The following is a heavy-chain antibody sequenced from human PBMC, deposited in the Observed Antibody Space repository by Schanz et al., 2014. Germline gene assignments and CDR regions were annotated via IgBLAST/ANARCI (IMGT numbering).Heavy chain of an antibody. D-gene: IGHD6-6*01. CDR3: AKNWKGHHITGRPGWSDGMDV. CDR2: ISSTGGST. V-gene: IGHV3-23*04. J-gene: IGHJ6*02. Sequence: EVRLVESGGGLVQPGGSLRLSCAASGFTFYNYAMTWVRQAPGKGLEWVSAISSTGGSTYYADSVKGRFTISRDNSKNTLYLQMNSLRVEDTAEYYCAKNWKGHHITGRPGWSDGMDVWGQGTTVTVSS. CDR1: GFTFYNYA.